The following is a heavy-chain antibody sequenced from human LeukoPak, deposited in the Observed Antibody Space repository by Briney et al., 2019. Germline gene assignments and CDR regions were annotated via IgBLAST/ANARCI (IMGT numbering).Heavy chain of an antibody. CDR3: ARGEQQLGFDY. Sequence: PGRSLRLSCAASGFTFSSYGMHWVRRAPGKGLEWVAVIWYGGSNKYYADSVKGRFTISRDNSKNTLYLQMNSLRAEDTAVYYCARGEQQLGFDYWGQGTLVTVSS. CDR1: GFTFSSYG. J-gene: IGHJ4*02. D-gene: IGHD6-13*01. CDR2: IWYGGSNK. V-gene: IGHV3-33*08.